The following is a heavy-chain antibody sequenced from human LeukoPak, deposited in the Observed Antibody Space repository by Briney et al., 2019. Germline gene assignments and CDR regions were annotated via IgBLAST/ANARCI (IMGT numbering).Heavy chain of an antibody. J-gene: IGHJ3*02. Sequence: SETLSLTCTVSGGSISSYYWSWIRQPPGKGLEWIGYIYYSGSTNYNPSLKSRVTISVDTSKNQFSLKLSSVPAADTAVYYCARDGGQWLVPDAFDIWGQGTMVTVSS. CDR1: GGSISSYY. CDR2: IYYSGST. V-gene: IGHV4-59*01. D-gene: IGHD6-19*01. CDR3: ARDGGQWLVPDAFDI.